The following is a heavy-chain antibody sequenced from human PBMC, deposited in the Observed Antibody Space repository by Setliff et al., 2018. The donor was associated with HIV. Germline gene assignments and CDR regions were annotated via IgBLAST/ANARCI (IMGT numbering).Heavy chain of an antibody. J-gene: IGHJ4*02. V-gene: IGHV5-10-1*01. CDR2: IDPSDSYT. D-gene: IGHD2-2*01. CDR1: GYSFTSYW. CDR3: ARFARDTYQPLGL. Sequence: PGESLKISCKGSGYSFTSYWIGWVRQMPGKGLEWMGRIDPSDSYTYYSPSFQGHVTISADKSISTAYLQWSSLKASDTAMYYCARFARDTYQPLGLWGQGTLVTVSS.